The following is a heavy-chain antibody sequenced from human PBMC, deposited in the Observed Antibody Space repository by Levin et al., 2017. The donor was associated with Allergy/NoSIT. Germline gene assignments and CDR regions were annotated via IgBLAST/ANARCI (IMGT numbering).Heavy chain of an antibody. D-gene: IGHD3-16*01. J-gene: IGHJ5*02. V-gene: IGHV4-59*01. CDR3: ARGGGYPNWFDP. CDR1: GGSISNDY. Sequence: SETLSLTCTVSGGSISNDYWSWIRQPPGKGLEWIGYIYYSGSTTYNPSLQSRVTISVDSSKNQFSLKLTSVTAADTAAYFCARGGGYPNWFDPWGQGTLVTVSS. CDR2: IYYSGST.